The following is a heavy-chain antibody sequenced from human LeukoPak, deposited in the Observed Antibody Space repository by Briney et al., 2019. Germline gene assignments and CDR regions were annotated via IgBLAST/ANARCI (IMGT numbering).Heavy chain of an antibody. Sequence: ASVKVSCKASGYPFTTYGITWVRQAPGQGLEWMGWISAFNGNTNYEQKLQGRVTMTTDTSTSTAYMELRSLRSDDAAVYYCATSVGATTIDYWGQGTLVTVSS. CDR3: ATSVGATTIDY. D-gene: IGHD1-26*01. CDR1: GYPFTTYG. J-gene: IGHJ4*02. CDR2: ISAFNGNT. V-gene: IGHV1-18*01.